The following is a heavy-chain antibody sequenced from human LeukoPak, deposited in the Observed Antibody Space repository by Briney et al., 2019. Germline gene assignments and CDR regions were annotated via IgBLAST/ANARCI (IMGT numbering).Heavy chain of an antibody. CDR1: GGSFSGYY. V-gene: IGHV4-34*01. J-gene: IGHJ5*02. CDR2: INHSGST. Sequence: PSETLSLTCAVYGGSFSGYYWSWIRQPPGKGLEWIGEINHSGSTNYNPSLKSRVTISVDTSKNQFSLKLSSVTAADTAVYYCARAFIFGVGTNWFDPWGQGTLVSVSS. CDR3: ARAFIFGVGTNWFDP. D-gene: IGHD3-3*01.